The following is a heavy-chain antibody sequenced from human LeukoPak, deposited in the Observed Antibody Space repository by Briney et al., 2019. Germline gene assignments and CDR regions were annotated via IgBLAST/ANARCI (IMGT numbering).Heavy chain of an antibody. J-gene: IGHJ4*02. CDR1: GGSISSYY. CDR3: ARAYYYGSGSYGLDY. V-gene: IGHV4-59*01. D-gene: IGHD3-10*01. Sequence: SETLSLTCTVSGGSISSYYWSWIRQPPGKGLEWIGYIYSSGSTNYNPSLKSRLTISVDASKDQFSLKLTSVTAADTAVYYCARAYYYGSGSYGLDYWGQGTLVTVSS. CDR2: IYSSGST.